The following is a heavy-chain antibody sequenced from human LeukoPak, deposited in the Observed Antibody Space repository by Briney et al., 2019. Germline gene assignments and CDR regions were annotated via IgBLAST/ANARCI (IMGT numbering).Heavy chain of an antibody. V-gene: IGHV3-53*01. D-gene: IGHD2-2*01. CDR3: ARWYCSTNHCYYDY. J-gene: IGHJ4*02. Sequence: PGESLRLSCAASGCTVSNNYRSWVRQAPGKGLEWVWFIYNTGDTYDEDSVRGRFTISRDNSKNTLFLQMNSLRVEDTALYYCARWYCSTNHCYYDYWGQGPLVTVSS. CDR1: GCTVSNNY. CDR2: IYNTGDT.